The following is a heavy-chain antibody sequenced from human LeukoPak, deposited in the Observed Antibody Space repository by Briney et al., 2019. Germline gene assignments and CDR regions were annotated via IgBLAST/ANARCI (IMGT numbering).Heavy chain of an antibody. Sequence: AGGSLRLSCAASGFTFSSYGMRWVRQAPGKGLERVAVIWYDGSNKNYADSVKGRFTISRDNSKNTLYLQMNSLRAEDTAVYYCARVADYSNSAHADYWGQGTLVTVSS. J-gene: IGHJ4*02. CDR1: GFTFSSYG. V-gene: IGHV3-33*01. CDR2: IWYDGSNK. D-gene: IGHD4-11*01. CDR3: ARVADYSNSAHADY.